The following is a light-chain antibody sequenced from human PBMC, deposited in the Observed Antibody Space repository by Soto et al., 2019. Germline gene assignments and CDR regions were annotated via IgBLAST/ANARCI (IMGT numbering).Light chain of an antibody. V-gene: IGKV1-5*03. CDR1: QSISNW. CDR2: KAI. Sequence: DIQMTQSPSTLSASVGDRVTITCRASQSISNWLAWYQQKPGKAPKLLIYKAINLQSGVPSRFSGSGSGTEFSLSISGLQPDDFANYYCQRYNDFQYVFGQGTK. CDR3: QRYNDFQYV. J-gene: IGKJ2*01.